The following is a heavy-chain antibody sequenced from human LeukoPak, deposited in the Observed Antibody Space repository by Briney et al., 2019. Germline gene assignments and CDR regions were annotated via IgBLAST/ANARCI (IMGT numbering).Heavy chain of an antibody. D-gene: IGHD3-10*01. Sequence: GGSLRLSCAASGFTFSSYWMSWVRQAPGKGLEWVANIKQDGSEKYYVDSVKGRFTISRDNAKNSLYLLMNSLRAEDTAVYYCARGSTMVRGVTGGVFDYWGQGTLVTVSS. CDR2: IKQDGSEK. J-gene: IGHJ4*02. CDR3: ARGSTMVRGVTGGVFDY. CDR1: GFTFSSYW. V-gene: IGHV3-7*01.